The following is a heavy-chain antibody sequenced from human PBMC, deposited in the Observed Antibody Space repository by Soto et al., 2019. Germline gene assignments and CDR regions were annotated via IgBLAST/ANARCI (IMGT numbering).Heavy chain of an antibody. J-gene: IGHJ4*02. CDR3: ARGVSAGVDY. Sequence: QVQLVQSGAEVREPGASVKVSCKASGYSFTSLDINWVRQTAGQGLEWMGWMQPSTGRTGYAQKFQGRVTMTRDTSINTAYRELTTLTSDETAFYYCARGVSAGVDYWGQGTLVTVSS. D-gene: IGHD1-26*01. V-gene: IGHV1-8*01. CDR1: GYSFTSLD. CDR2: MQPSTGRT.